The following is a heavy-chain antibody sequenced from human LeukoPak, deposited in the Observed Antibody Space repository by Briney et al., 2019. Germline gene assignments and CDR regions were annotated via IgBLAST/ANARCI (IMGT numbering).Heavy chain of an antibody. CDR2: IISSSSDI. Sequence: GGSLRLSCAASGFTFSSYSMNWVRQAPGKGLEWVSSIISSSSDIYYADSVKGRFTISRDNAKNSLYLQMNSLRAEDTAVYYCASIYDQREGVDYWGQGTLVTGFS. J-gene: IGHJ4*02. CDR1: GFTFSSYS. D-gene: IGHD3-16*01. V-gene: IGHV3-21*01. CDR3: ASIYDQREGVDY.